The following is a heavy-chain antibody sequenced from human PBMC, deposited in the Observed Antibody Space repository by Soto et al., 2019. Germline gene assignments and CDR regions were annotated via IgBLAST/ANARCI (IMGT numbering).Heavy chain of an antibody. CDR2: IYYSGST. V-gene: IGHV4-31*03. CDR3: ARGRSSTSPYPIGY. D-gene: IGHD2-2*01. Sequence: QVQLQESGPGLVKPSQTLSLTCTVSGGSISSGGYYWSWIRQHPGKGLEWIGYIYYSGSTYYNPPRKRRVTISVGTSKNQFSLKLSSVTAADTAVYYCARGRSSTSPYPIGYWGQGTLVTVSS. J-gene: IGHJ4*02. CDR1: GGSISSGGYY.